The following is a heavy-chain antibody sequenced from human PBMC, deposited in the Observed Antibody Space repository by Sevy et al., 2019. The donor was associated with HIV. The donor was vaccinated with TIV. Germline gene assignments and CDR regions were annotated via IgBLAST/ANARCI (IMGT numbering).Heavy chain of an antibody. Sequence: GGSLRLSCAASGLTPSTYGIHWVRQAPGKGLEWVAVIGYDGNNKFYADSVKGRFTISRDDSKNTVFLQMDSVRAEDTAVYYCARDPRIYGDYLLAYFDYWGQGTLVTVSS. CDR2: IGYDGNNK. CDR3: ARDPRIYGDYLLAYFDY. CDR1: GLTPSTYG. V-gene: IGHV3-33*01. D-gene: IGHD4-17*01. J-gene: IGHJ4*02.